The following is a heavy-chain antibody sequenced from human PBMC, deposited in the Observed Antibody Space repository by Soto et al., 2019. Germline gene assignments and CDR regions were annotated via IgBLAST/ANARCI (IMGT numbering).Heavy chain of an antibody. D-gene: IGHD6-19*01. Sequence: EVQLVETGGGLIQPGGSLRLSCAASGFTVSSNYMSWVRQAPGKGLEWVSGISWNSGSIGYADSVKGRFTISRDNAKNSLYLQMNSLRAEDTALYYCAKGAVAGTPPLLDYWGQGTLVTVSS. J-gene: IGHJ4*02. CDR1: GFTVSSNY. V-gene: IGHV3-9*01. CDR2: ISWNSGSI. CDR3: AKGAVAGTPPLLDY.